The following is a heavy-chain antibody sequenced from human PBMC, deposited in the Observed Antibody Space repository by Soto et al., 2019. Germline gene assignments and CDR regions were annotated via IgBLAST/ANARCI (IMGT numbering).Heavy chain of an antibody. CDR1: GFAFNNYG. J-gene: IGHJ4*02. CDR3: AREDSIIIPAVSDF. V-gene: IGHV3-21*01. Sequence: PGGSLRLSCTVSGFAFNNYGINWVRQAPGKGLEWVSSISKSEYTYYSDSVKGRFTISRDNAKNSVSLQMNTLRVEDTAVYYCAREDSIIIPAVSDFWGQGTLVTVSS. CDR2: ISKSEYT. D-gene: IGHD2-2*01.